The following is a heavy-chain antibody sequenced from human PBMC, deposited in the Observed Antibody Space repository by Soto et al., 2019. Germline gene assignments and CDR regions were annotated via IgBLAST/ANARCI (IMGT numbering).Heavy chain of an antibody. CDR2: INPSGGST. D-gene: IGHD6-19*01. V-gene: IGHV1-46*01. J-gene: IGHJ4*02. CDR3: ARVAVGGWYPSYFDY. CDR1: GYTFTSYY. Sequence: EASVKVSCKASGYTFTSYYMHWVRQAPGQGLEWMGIINPSGGSTSYAQKFQGRVTMTRDTSTSTVYMELSSLRSEDTAVYYCARVAVGGWYPSYFDYWGQGTLVTVSS.